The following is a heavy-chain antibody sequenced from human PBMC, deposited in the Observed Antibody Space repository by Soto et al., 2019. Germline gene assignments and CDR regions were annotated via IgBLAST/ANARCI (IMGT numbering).Heavy chain of an antibody. D-gene: IGHD3-22*01. CDR3: AGFTYYYDSSRGLGDYFDY. V-gene: IGHV4-59*01. CDR2: IYYSGST. Sequence: SETLSLTCTVSGGSISSYYWSWIRQPPGKGLEWIGYIYYSGSTNYNPSLKSRVTISVDTSKNQFSLKLSSVTAADTTVYYCAGFTYYYDSSRGLGDYFDYWGQGTLVTVSS. CDR1: GGSISSYY. J-gene: IGHJ4*02.